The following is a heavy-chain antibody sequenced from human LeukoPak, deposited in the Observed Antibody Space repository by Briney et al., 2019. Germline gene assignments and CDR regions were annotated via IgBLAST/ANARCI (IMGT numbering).Heavy chain of an antibody. CDR1: GFTFSSYG. J-gene: IGHJ4*02. CDR2: ISHDGSNK. V-gene: IGHV3-30*18. Sequence: PGGSLRLSCAASGFTFSSYGMHWVRQAPGKGLEWVAVISHDGSNKYYADSVKGRFTVSRDNSQKTLYQQMNGLRAEDTAVYYCAKDIHYYASSGYYVFDYWGQGTLVTVSS. CDR3: AKDIHYYASSGYYVFDY. D-gene: IGHD3-22*01.